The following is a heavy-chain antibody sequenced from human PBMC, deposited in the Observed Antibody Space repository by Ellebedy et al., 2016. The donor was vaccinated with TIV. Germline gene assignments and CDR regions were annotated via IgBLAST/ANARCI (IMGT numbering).Heavy chain of an antibody. V-gene: IGHV3-7*01. CDR2: IKQDGSEK. Sequence: PGGSLRLSCAASGFTFSRFYMAWVRQAPGKGLEWVANIKQDGSEKYYLDSVKGRFTISKDNAKNSLYLQRNNLRAEDTALYYCARELNGGPDYWGQGTLVTVSS. J-gene: IGHJ4*02. D-gene: IGHD2-15*01. CDR1: GFTFSRFY. CDR3: ARELNGGPDY.